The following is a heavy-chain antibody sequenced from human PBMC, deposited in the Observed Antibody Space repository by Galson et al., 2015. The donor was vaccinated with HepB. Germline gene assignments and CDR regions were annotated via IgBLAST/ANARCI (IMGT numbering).Heavy chain of an antibody. D-gene: IGHD3-10*01. CDR2: ISYDGSNK. CDR3: ARDVGYYGSGSYSC. V-gene: IGHV3-30*04. CDR1: GFTFSSYA. J-gene: IGHJ4*02. Sequence: SLRLSCAASGFTFSSYAMHWVRQAPGKGLEWVAVISYDGSNKYYADSVKGRFTISRDNSKNTLYLQMNSLRAEDTAVYYCARDVGYYGSGSYSCWGQGTLVTVSS.